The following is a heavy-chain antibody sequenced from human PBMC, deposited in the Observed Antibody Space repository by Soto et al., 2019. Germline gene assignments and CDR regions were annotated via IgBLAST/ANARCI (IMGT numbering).Heavy chain of an antibody. CDR2: ISSSSSYI. CDR3: ARDPTLSSGWYVSYYYYGMDV. Sequence: GSLRLSCAASGFTFISYSMNFFRHSAFKWLEWASSISSSSSYIYYADSVKGRFTISRDNAKNSLYLQMNSLRAEDTAVYYCARDPTLSSGWYVSYYYYGMDVWGQGTTVTVSS. D-gene: IGHD6-19*01. CDR1: GFTFISYS. J-gene: IGHJ6*02. V-gene: IGHV3-21*01.